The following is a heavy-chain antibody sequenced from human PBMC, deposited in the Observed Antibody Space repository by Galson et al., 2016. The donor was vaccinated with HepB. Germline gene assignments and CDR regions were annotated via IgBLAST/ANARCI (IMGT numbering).Heavy chain of an antibody. CDR2: ISYDGTNK. V-gene: IGHV3-30-3*01. D-gene: IGHD5-24*01. CDR1: GFTFSSYA. CDR3: ARGGRVAWGGGYNY. Sequence: SLRLSCAASGFTFSSYAMHWVRQAPGKGLEWVAVISYDGTNKYYADSVKGRFTISRDNSKNTLYLQMKSLRAEDTAVHYCARGGRVAWGGGYNYWGQGTLVTVSS. J-gene: IGHJ4*02.